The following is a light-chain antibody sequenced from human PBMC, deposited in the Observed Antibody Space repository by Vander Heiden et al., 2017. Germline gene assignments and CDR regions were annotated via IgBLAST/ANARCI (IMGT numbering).Light chain of an antibody. CDR1: SGSIASNC. V-gene: IGLV6-57*01. CDR2: DDN. Sequence: NVMLTQPHPWSESPGKTVHIPCTRGSGSIASNCVQWYQQRPRRSPTIVIYDDNPRPSAVPDRFSGSIPRSSTASALTISGLQAEDAADYFCQYYNSPNRVFGGGTKLTVL. CDR3: QYYNSPNRV. J-gene: IGLJ3*02.